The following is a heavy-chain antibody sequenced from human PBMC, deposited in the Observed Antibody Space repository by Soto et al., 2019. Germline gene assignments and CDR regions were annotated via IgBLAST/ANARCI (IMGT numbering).Heavy chain of an antibody. CDR3: AIECGKGYGMHV. CDR2: INPVGGST. CDR1: GYTFTSYY. Sequence: ASLRVSCYASGYTFTSYYILWLRQPPGQGLEWMGIINPVGGSTSYAQKFQGSLTMTRDTSTSTVYMELNSLRDEDTAVYYCAIECGKGYGMHVWGQGTTVLVSS. V-gene: IGHV1-46*01. J-gene: IGHJ6*02.